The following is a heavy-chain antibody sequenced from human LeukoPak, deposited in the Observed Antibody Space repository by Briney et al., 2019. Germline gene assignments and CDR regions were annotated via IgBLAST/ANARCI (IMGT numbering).Heavy chain of an antibody. CDR1: GFTFTDYW. J-gene: IGHJ4*02. CDR3: ARAGYTYTTLYY. CDR2: INQDGSEK. D-gene: IGHD5-18*01. V-gene: IGHV3-7*01. Sequence: PVGSLRLSCEASGFTFTDYWMSWVRQAPGKGLEWVANINQDGSEKNYVDSVKGRFTISRDNVKNSLYLQMNFLRGEDTAVYYCARAGYTYTTLYYWGPGTLVTVSS.